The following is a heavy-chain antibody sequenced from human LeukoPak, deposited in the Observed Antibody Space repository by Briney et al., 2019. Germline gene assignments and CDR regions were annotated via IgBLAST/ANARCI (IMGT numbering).Heavy chain of an antibody. CDR1: SYTFTRYG. CDR2: ISGSNGNT. D-gene: IGHD3-22*01. V-gene: IGHV1-18*04. Sequence: ASVKVSCKASSYTFTRYGISWVRQAPGQGLEWMGWISGSNGNTNYAQKFQGRVSMTEDTSTDTAYIELSSLRSKDTAVYYCATGRVTIIVEKFEKWGQGTLVTVSS. CDR3: ATGRVTIIVEKFEK. J-gene: IGHJ4*02.